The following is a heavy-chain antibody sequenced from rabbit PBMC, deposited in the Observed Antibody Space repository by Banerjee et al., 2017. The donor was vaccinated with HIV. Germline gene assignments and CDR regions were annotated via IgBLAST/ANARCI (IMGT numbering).Heavy chain of an antibody. Sequence: QEQLEESGGDLVKPEGSLTLTCTASGFSFSSSYWICWVRQAPGKGLEWIACINTNSGNAVYASWAKGRFTISKTSSTTVTLQMTSLTAADTATYFCARDRADWGYYFSLWGPGTLVTVS. V-gene: IGHV1S45*01. CDR1: GFSFSSSYW. D-gene: IGHD5-1*01. J-gene: IGHJ4*01. CDR3: ARDRADWGYYFSL. CDR2: INTNSGNA.